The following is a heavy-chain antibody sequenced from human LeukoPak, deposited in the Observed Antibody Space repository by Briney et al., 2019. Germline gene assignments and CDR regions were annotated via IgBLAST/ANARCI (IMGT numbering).Heavy chain of an antibody. CDR2: IYPGDSDT. D-gene: IGHD3-22*01. J-gene: IGHJ5*02. CDR3: ARASITMIVGWFDP. CDR1: GYSFTSYW. Sequence: GESLKISCKGSGYSFTSYWIGWVRQMPGKGLEWMGIIYPGDSDTRYSPSFQGQVTTSADKSISTAYPQWSSLKASDTAMYYCARASITMIVGWFDPWGQGTLVTVSS. V-gene: IGHV5-51*01.